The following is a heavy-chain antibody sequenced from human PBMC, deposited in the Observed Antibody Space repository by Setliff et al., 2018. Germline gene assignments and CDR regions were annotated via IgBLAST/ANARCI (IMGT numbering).Heavy chain of an antibody. D-gene: IGHD6-19*01. CDR3: ASLRGYSSGWYFDY. J-gene: IGHJ4*02. Sequence: SETLSLTCTVSGGSISSGDSYWSWIRQPPGKGLEWIGYIYYSGSTYYNPSLKSRVTISVDTSKNQFSLKLSSVTAADTAVYYCASLRGYSSGWYFDYWGQGTLVTVSS. CDR1: GGSISSGDSY. CDR2: IYYSGST. V-gene: IGHV4-30-4*08.